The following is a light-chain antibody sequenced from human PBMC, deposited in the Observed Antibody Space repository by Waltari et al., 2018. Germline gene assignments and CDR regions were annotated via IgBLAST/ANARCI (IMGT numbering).Light chain of an antibody. CDR1: SSDIGDSDY. CDR2: EVT. V-gene: IGLV2-8*01. Sequence: QSALTQPPSASGSLGQSVTISCTGTSSDIGDSDYVSWYQQYPGKAPTVIIYEVTKRPSGVPDRFSGTKSGTPASLTVSGLQAGDEADYYCSAYSGTTNPYVFGTGTTVSVL. CDR3: SAYSGTTNPYV. J-gene: IGLJ1*01.